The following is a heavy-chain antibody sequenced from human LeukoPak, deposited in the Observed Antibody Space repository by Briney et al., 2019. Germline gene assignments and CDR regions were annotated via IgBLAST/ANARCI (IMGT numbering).Heavy chain of an antibody. CDR2: INHSGST. Sequence: PSETLSLTCAVYGGSFSGYYWSWIRQPPGKGLEWIGEINHSGSTNYNPSLKSRVTISVDTSKNQFSLKLSSVTAADTAVYYCARGRYSGHWFDPWGQGTLVTVSS. CDR3: ARGRYSGHWFDP. CDR1: GGSFSGYY. J-gene: IGHJ5*02. V-gene: IGHV4-34*01. D-gene: IGHD3-10*01.